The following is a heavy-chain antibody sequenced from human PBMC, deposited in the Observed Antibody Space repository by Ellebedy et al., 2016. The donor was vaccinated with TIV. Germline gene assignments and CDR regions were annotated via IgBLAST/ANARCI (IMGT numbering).Heavy chain of an antibody. J-gene: IGHJ1*01. V-gene: IGHV1-2*02. CDR2: INPNSGGT. D-gene: IGHD6-19*01. CDR3: APGDSSGWYGYSQH. CDR1: GYTFTGYY. Sequence: ASVKVSCXASGYTFTGYYMHWVRQAPGQGLEWMGWINPNSGGTNYAQKFQGRVTMTRDTSISTAYMELSRLRSDDTAVYYCAPGDSSGWYGYSQHWGQGTLVTVSS.